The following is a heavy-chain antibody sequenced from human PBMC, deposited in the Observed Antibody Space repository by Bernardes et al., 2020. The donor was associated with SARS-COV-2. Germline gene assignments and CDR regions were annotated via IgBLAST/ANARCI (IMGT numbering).Heavy chain of an antibody. CDR3: ARDSPIYDVLTGYYTHLND. CDR2: IYYSGTT. Sequence: SETLSLTCSVSGGSISISRYYWAWIRQSPEKGLEWIGSIYYSGTTYYNPSLKSRVTISVDTSKDQFSLDLTSVTAADTAVYYCARDSPIYDVLTGYYTHLNDWGQGTLVTVS. CDR1: GGSISISRYY. J-gene: IGHJ4*02. V-gene: IGHV4-39*07. D-gene: IGHD3-9*01.